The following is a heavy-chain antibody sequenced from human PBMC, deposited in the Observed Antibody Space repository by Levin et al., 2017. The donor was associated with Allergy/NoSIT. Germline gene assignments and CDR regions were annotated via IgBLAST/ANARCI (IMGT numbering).Heavy chain of an antibody. Sequence: GESLKISCAASGFTLSSSWMHWVRQAPGKGLVYVSHIDWGGSITRYADFVKGRFTISRDNSKNTLYLQMNSLTTEDTAVYFCARDEGFRFPSWGQGTLVTVSS. J-gene: IGHJ4*02. CDR1: GFTLSSSW. CDR2: IDWGGSIT. CDR3: ARDEGFRFPS. D-gene: IGHD3-10*01. V-gene: IGHV3-74*01.